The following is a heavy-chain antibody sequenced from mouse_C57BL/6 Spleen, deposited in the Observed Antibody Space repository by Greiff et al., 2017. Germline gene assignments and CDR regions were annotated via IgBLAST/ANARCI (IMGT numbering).Heavy chain of an antibody. J-gene: IGHJ2*01. D-gene: IGHD1-1*02. CDR3: ARGGSPDY. V-gene: IGHV1-82*01. Sequence: VQRVESGPELVKPGASVKISCKASGYAFSSSWMNWVKQRPGKGLEWIGRIYPGDGDTNYNGKFKGKATLTADKSSSTAYMQLSSLTSEDSAVYFCARGGSPDYWGQGTTLTVSS. CDR1: GYAFSSSW. CDR2: IYPGDGDT.